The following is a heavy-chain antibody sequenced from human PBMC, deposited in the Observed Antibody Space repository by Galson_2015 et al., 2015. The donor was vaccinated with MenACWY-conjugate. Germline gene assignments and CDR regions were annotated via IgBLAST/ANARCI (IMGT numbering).Heavy chain of an antibody. D-gene: IGHD1-26*01. J-gene: IGHJ4*02. Sequence: SLRLSCAASGFIFNTYWMHWVRHAPGKGLVWVSRINPGGSSTTYADSVKDRFTISRDNAKNTLYLQMNSLRPEDTAVVYCAKTRGASFYFDSWGQGTLVTVAS. CDR2: INPGGSST. CDR3: AKTRGASFYFDS. CDR1: GFIFNTYW. V-gene: IGHV3-74*01.